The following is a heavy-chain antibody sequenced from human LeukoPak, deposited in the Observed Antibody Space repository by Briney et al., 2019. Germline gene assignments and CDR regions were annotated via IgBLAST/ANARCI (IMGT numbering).Heavy chain of an antibody. J-gene: IGHJ3*02. V-gene: IGHV3-33*01. CDR3: ARLRLEYSSLDAFDI. CDR2: IWYDGSNK. D-gene: IGHD6-6*01. CDR1: GFTFSSYG. Sequence: PGRSLRLSCAASGFTFSSYGMPWVRQAPGKGLEWVAVIWYDGSNKYYADSVKGRFTISRDNYKNTLYLQMNSLRAEDTAVYYCARLRLEYSSLDAFDIWGQGTMVTVSS.